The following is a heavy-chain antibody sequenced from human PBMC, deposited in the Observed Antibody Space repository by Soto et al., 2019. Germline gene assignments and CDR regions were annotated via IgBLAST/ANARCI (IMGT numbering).Heavy chain of an antibody. V-gene: IGHV3-30*18. Sequence: GGSLRLSCAASGFTFSSYGMHWVRQAPGKGLEWVAVISYDGSNKYYADSVKGRFTISRDNSKNTLYLQMNSLRAEDTAVYYCAKDFEPFDIVVVVAATPNWFDPWGQGTLVTVSS. CDR1: GFTFSSYG. CDR3: AKDFEPFDIVVVVAATPNWFDP. D-gene: IGHD2-15*01. J-gene: IGHJ5*02. CDR2: ISYDGSNK.